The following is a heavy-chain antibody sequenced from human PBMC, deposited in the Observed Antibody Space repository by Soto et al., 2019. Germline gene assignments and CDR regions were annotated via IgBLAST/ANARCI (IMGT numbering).Heavy chain of an antibody. Sequence: QVQLVESGEGVVQPGRSLRLSCAASGFTLSSYVLWWVRQAPGKGLEWVAAISSDGNNKYYTDSVKGRFTISRDNSKDTLYLKMDSLRADETAVYYCASEIGGSGSCGWFGPWGQGTLVTVSS. J-gene: IGHJ5*02. CDR2: ISSDGNNK. CDR1: GFTLSSYV. CDR3: ASEIGGSGSCGWFGP. V-gene: IGHV3-30-3*01. D-gene: IGHD6-19*01.